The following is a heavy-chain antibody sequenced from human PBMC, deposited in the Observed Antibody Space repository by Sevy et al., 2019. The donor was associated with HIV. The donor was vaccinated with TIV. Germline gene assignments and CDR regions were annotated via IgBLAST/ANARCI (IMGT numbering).Heavy chain of an antibody. J-gene: IGHJ5*02. Sequence: GGSLRLSCAASGFTFSTYAMTWVRQAPGKGLEWVSVITYSGVNTYYADSVKGRFTISRDNAKNSLYLQMNSLRAEDTAVYYCARESFSVVVVPAAISTWGQGTLVTVSS. CDR3: ARESFSVVVVPAAIST. D-gene: IGHD2-2*01. CDR2: ITYSGVNT. V-gene: IGHV3-23*01. CDR1: GFTFSTYA.